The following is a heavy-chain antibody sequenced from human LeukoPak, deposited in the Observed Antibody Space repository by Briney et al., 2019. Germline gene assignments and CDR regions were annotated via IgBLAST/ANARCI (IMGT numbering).Heavy chain of an antibody. CDR3: ARERAVAGRAVGNWFDP. CDR1: GYTFSSYG. CDR2: ISAYNGNT. D-gene: IGHD6-19*01. Sequence: SVKVSCKASGYTFSSYGISWVRQAPGQGREWVGWISAYNGNTNYAQKLQGRVTITTDTSTSTAYMELRRLRADDTAVYYGARERAVAGRAVGNWFDPWGQGTLVTVSS. V-gene: IGHV1-18*01. J-gene: IGHJ5*02.